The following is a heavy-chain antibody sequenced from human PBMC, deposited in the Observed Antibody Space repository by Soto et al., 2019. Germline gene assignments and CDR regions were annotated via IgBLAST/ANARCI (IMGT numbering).Heavy chain of an antibody. Sequence: SVKVSCKASGGTFSSYAISWVRQAPGQGLEWMGGIIPIFGTANYAQKFQGRVTITADESTSTAYMELSSLRSEDTAVYYCARGYCTNGVCYNAFDYWGQGTLVTVS. J-gene: IGHJ4*02. CDR3: ARGYCTNGVCYNAFDY. CDR2: IIPIFGTA. D-gene: IGHD2-8*01. CDR1: GGTFSSYA. V-gene: IGHV1-69*13.